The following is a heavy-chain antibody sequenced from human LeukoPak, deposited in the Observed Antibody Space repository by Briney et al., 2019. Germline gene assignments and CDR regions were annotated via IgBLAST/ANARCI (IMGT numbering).Heavy chain of an antibody. CDR3: ARGHYGFDV. J-gene: IGHJ6*02. Sequence: PGGSLRLSCAASGFTLSNHWLTWVRQAPGKRPQWVAHINPSGSETAFLDSVRGRFTISRDSSKNSLYLQVNTLRVEDTAVYHCARGHYGFDVWGQGTTVTVYS. V-gene: IGHV3-7*01. CDR1: GFTLSNHW. CDR2: INPSGSET.